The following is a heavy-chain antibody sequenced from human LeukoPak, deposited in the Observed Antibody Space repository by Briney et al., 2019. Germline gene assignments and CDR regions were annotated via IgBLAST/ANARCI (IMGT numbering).Heavy chain of an antibody. D-gene: IGHD2-2*01. CDR3: ARRRYCSSTSCLGWFDP. CDR2: IYYSGST. V-gene: IGHV4-34*01. CDR1: GGSFSGYY. J-gene: IGHJ5*02. Sequence: PSETLSLTCAVYGGSFSGYYWSWIRQPPGKGLEWIGSIYYSGSTYYNPSLKSRVTISVDTSKNQFSLKLSSVTAADTAVYYCARRRYCSSTSCLGWFDPWGQGTLVTVSS.